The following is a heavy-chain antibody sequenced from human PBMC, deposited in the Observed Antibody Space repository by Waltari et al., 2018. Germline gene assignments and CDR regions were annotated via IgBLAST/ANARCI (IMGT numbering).Heavy chain of an antibody. D-gene: IGHD2-21*01. J-gene: IGHJ4*02. CDR2: IYHSGTT. CDR3: ARHGGYFSNFDY. CDR1: GGSISTIGYY. V-gene: IGHV4-39*01. Sequence: QLQLQESGPGLVKPSETLSLTCTVSGGSISTIGYYWAWVRQPPGKGLEWIGTIYHSGTTYYNPSLDSRVTISVDTSRNQFSLKLRSVTAADTAVYYCARHGGYFSNFDYWGQGTLVTVPS.